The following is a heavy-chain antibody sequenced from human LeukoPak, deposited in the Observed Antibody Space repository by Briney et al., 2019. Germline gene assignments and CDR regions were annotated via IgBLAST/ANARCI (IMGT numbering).Heavy chain of an antibody. CDR1: GFTFSDYY. J-gene: IGHJ4*02. CDR2: ISSSGSTI. V-gene: IGHV3-11*04. D-gene: IGHD2-2*01. Sequence: NSGGSLRLSCAASGFTFSDYYMSWIRQAPGKGLEWVSYISSSGSTIYYADSVKGRFTISRDNAKNSLYLQMNSLRAEDTAVYYRARVPAVYGDYYFDYWGQGTLVTVSS. CDR3: ARVPAVYGDYYFDY.